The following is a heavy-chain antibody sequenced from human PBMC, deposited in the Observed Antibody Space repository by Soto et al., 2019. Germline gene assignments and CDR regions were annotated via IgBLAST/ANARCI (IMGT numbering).Heavy chain of an antibody. D-gene: IGHD1-7*01. Sequence: QVQLVQSGAEVKKPGASVRVSCKASGYSFTTYDINWVRQATGQGLEWMGWINPNNGNTGYAQKFQGRVTLTRTTSISTAYMELSSLRSDDTAVYYCARTSRGTREGFDPWGQGTLVTVSS. CDR1: GYSFTTYD. V-gene: IGHV1-8*01. CDR2: INPNNGNT. CDR3: ARTSRGTREGFDP. J-gene: IGHJ5*02.